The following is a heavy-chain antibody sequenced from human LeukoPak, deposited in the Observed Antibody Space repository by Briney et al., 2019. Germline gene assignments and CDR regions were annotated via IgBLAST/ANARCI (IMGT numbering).Heavy chain of an antibody. CDR1: GGSISSYY. J-gene: IGHJ4*02. Sequence: SETLSLTCTVSGGSISSYYWSWIRQPPGKGLEWIGSIYHSGSTYYNPSLKSRVTISVDTSKNQFSLKLSSVTAADTAVYYCARGGLRYFDWSAGYYFDYWGQGTLVTVSS. V-gene: IGHV4-38-2*02. CDR3: ARGGLRYFDWSAGYYFDY. D-gene: IGHD3-9*01. CDR2: IYHSGST.